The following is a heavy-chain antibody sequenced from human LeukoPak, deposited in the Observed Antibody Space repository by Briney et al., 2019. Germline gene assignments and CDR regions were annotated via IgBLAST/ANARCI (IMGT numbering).Heavy chain of an antibody. Sequence: SETLSLTCTVSGGSISSRSSYWAWIRQPPGMRLEWIGSIFYSGTTYDNPSLKSRVTISVDTSKNQFSLKLSSVTAADTAVYYCARGRTYCGGDCYRQNWFDPWGQGTLVTVSS. CDR1: GGSISSRSSY. D-gene: IGHD2-21*02. CDR2: IFYSGTT. V-gene: IGHV4-39*07. J-gene: IGHJ5*02. CDR3: ARGRTYCGGDCYRQNWFDP.